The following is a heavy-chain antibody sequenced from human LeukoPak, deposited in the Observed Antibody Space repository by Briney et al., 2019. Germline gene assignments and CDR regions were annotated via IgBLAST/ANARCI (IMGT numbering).Heavy chain of an antibody. J-gene: IGHJ4*02. CDR2: ISYDGSNK. CDR3: ARDYGDYGGSFDY. CDR1: GFTFRNYV. Sequence: PGGSLRLSCAASGFTFRNYVMHWVRQAPGKGLEWVAVISYDGSNKKYADSMKGRFTISRDNSKNTLYLQMNSLRAEDTAVYYCARDYGDYGGSFDYWGQGTLVTVSS. D-gene: IGHD4-17*01. V-gene: IGHV3-30*04.